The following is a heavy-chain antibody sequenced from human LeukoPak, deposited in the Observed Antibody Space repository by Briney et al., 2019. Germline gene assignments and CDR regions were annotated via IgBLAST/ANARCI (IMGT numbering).Heavy chain of an antibody. CDR1: GGSFSGYY. Sequence: SETLSLACAVYGGSFSGYYWSWIRQPPGKGLEWIGEINHSGSTNYNPSLKSRVTISVDTSKNQFSLKLSSVTAADTAVYYRARRFWFGASLLDYWGQGTLVTVSS. CDR3: ARRFWFGASLLDY. V-gene: IGHV4-34*01. CDR2: INHSGST. D-gene: IGHD3-10*01. J-gene: IGHJ4*02.